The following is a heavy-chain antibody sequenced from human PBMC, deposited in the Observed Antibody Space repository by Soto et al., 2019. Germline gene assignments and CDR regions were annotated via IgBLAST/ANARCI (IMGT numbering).Heavy chain of an antibody. D-gene: IGHD3-3*01. CDR2: ISCYNGKT. CDR3: ARDAPPPELRFLEWHNYDYNGMDV. V-gene: IGHV1-18*01. J-gene: IGHJ6*02. Sequence: QVQVVQCGDEVKETGASVRVSCKTSGYSFTAYGISWVRQAPGQWLEWMGWISCYNGKTKYAQKVQGRVTMTTDTSTSTAYMEVRSLRSDDTAIYYCARDAPPPELRFLEWHNYDYNGMDVWGQGTTVTVSS. CDR1: GYSFTAYG.